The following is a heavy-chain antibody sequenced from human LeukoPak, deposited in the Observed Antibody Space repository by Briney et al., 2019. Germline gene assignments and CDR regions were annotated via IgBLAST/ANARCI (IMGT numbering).Heavy chain of an antibody. D-gene: IGHD3-3*01. CDR3: AKIITIFGVVIRGNYYYMDV. Sequence: PGGSLRLSCEASGFTFSRHAMSWVRQAPGKGLEWVSSLSGTGGSTYYADSVKGRLTVSRDNSRNMLYLEMNSLRAEDTAVYYCAKIITIFGVVIRGNYYYMDVWGKGTTVTVSS. CDR1: GFTFSRHA. J-gene: IGHJ6*03. V-gene: IGHV3-23*01. CDR2: LSGTGGST.